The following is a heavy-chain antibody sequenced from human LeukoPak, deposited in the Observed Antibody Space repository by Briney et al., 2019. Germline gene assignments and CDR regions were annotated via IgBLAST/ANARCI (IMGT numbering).Heavy chain of an antibody. CDR3: ARGLYSSGCD. CDR1: GGSVSGSNYY. D-gene: IGHD6-19*01. CDR2: IYYSGST. Sequence: SETLSLTCSVSGGSVSGSNYYWAWIRQPPEKGLEWIGTIYYSGSTYYNVSLKSRVTISVDTSKNQFSLNLSSVTAADTAVYYCARGLYSSGCDWGQGTLVTVSS. J-gene: IGHJ4*02. V-gene: IGHV4-39*07.